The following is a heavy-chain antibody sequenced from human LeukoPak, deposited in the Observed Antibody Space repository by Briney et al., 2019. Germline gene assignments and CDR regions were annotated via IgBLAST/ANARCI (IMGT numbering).Heavy chain of an antibody. CDR3: ARDLVDTAMWEFDY. CDR1: GGTFSSYA. Sequence: SVKVSCKAFGGTFSSYAISWVRQAPGQGLEWMGRIIPILGIANYAQKFQGRVTITADKSASTAYMELSSLRSEDTAVYYCARDLVDTAMWEFDYWGQGTLVTVSS. D-gene: IGHD5-18*01. J-gene: IGHJ4*02. V-gene: IGHV1-69*04. CDR2: IIPILGIA.